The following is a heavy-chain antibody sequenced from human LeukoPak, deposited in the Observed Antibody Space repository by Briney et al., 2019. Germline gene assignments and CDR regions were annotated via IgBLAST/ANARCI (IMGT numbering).Heavy chain of an antibody. CDR2: ISSSGSTI. CDR3: ASTYDSSGYYRNPPDY. D-gene: IGHD3-22*01. Sequence: TGVSLRLSXAASGFTFSDYYMSWIRQAPGKGVEWVSYISSSGSTIYYADSVKGRFTISRDNAKNSLYRQMNSLRAEDTAVYYCASTYDSSGYYRNPPDYWGQGTLVTVSS. J-gene: IGHJ4*02. CDR1: GFTFSDYY. V-gene: IGHV3-11*04.